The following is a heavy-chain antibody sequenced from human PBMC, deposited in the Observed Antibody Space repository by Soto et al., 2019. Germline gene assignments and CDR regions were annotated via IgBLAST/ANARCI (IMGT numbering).Heavy chain of an antibody. J-gene: IGHJ4*02. V-gene: IGHV3-23*01. Sequence: EVQLLESGGGLVQPGGSLRLSCAASGFTFSSYAMRWVRQAPVKGLEWVSAISGSGGSTYYADSVQGRFTISRDNSKNTLYLQMNSLRAWDTAVYYCARRGSGSYYDYWGQGTLATVSS. CDR3: ARRGSGSYYDY. D-gene: IGHD1-26*01. CDR2: ISGSGGST. CDR1: GFTFSSYA.